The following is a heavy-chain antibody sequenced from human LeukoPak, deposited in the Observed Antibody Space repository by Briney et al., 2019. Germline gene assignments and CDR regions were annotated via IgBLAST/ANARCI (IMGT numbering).Heavy chain of an antibody. Sequence: SETLSHTCTVSGGSISSYYWSWIRQPPGKGLEWIGYIYYSGSTNYNPSLKSRVTISVDTSKNQFSLKLSSVTAADTAVYYCARASYYYDSSGYHLPLYYFDYWGQGTLVTVSS. V-gene: IGHV4-59*01. CDR1: GGSISSYY. D-gene: IGHD3-22*01. CDR2: IYYSGST. J-gene: IGHJ4*02. CDR3: ARASYYYDSSGYHLPLYYFDY.